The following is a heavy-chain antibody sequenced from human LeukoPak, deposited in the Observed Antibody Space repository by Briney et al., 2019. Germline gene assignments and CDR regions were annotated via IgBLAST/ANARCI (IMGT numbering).Heavy chain of an antibody. V-gene: IGHV4-59*01. J-gene: IGHJ4*02. CDR1: GGSISSYY. D-gene: IGHD1-26*01. CDR3: ARVSGSYFSYYFDY. Sequence: PSETLSLTCTVSGGSISSYYWSWIRQPPGKGLEWIGYIYYSGSTNYNPSLKSRVTISVDTSKNQFSLKLSSVTAADTAVYYCARVSGSYFSYYFDYWGQGTLVIVSS. CDR2: IYYSGST.